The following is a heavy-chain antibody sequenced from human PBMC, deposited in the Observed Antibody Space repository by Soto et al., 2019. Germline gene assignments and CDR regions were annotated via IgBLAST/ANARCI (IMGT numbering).Heavy chain of an antibody. CDR1: GFTFSNYS. CDR2: ISSDSTYI. CDR3: ARDPIPVPMYYFDY. Sequence: GGSLRLSCTASGFTFSNYSMNWVRQAPGKGLEWVSSISSDSTYIYCADSVKGRFTISRDNAKNSLSLQMNSLRAEDTAVYFCARDPIPVPMYYFDYWGQGSLVTVSS. V-gene: IGHV3-21*01. D-gene: IGHD6-19*01. J-gene: IGHJ4*02.